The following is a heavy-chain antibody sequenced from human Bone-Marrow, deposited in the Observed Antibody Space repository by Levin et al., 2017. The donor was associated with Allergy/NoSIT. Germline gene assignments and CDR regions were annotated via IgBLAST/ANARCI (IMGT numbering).Heavy chain of an antibody. J-gene: IGHJ6*03. CDR1: GFTFSSYS. CDR3: ARVPGGADCSSTSCYVQTRLYGYYYYMDV. V-gene: IGHV3-21*01. CDR2: ISSSSSYI. D-gene: IGHD2-2*01. Sequence: GGSLRLSCAASGFTFSSYSMNWVRQAPGKGLEWVSSISSSSSYIYYADSVKGRFTISRDNAKNSLYLQMNSLRAEDTAVYYCARVPGGADCSSTSCYVQTRLYGYYYYMDVWGKGTTVTVSS.